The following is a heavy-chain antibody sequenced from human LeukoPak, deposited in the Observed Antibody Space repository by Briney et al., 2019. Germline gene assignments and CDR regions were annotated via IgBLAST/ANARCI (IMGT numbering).Heavy chain of an antibody. CDR1: GFTVSSNY. Sequence: PGRSLRLSCAASGFTVSSNYMSWVRQAPGKGLEWVSVIYSGGSTYYADSVKGRFTISRDNSKNTLYLQMNSLRAEDTAVYYCARVKTPYDSFDLWGRGTLVTVSS. D-gene: IGHD3-3*01. J-gene: IGHJ2*01. CDR2: IYSGGST. V-gene: IGHV3-53*01. CDR3: ARVKTPYDSFDL.